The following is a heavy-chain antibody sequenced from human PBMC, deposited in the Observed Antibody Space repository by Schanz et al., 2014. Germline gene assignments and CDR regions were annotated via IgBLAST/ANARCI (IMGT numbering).Heavy chain of an antibody. J-gene: IGHJ4*02. CDR1: GFTFNNYD. D-gene: IGHD3-3*01. V-gene: IGHV3-23*04. Sequence: VQLVESGGGVVQPGRSLRLSCAASGFTFNNYDMNWVRLVPGKGLECVSGISGGGGSAYYADSVKGRFTISRDNSKNTLYLQMNSLRDEDTAVYYCAATTILADWGQGTLVAVSS. CDR2: ISGGGGSA. CDR3: AATTILAD.